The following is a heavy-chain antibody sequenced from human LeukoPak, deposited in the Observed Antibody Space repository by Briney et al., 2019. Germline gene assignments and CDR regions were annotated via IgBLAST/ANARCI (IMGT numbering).Heavy chain of an antibody. V-gene: IGHV4-30-4*08. CDR1: GGSISSGDYY. D-gene: IGHD3-22*01. J-gene: IGHJ4*02. CDR2: IYYTGST. Sequence: SQTLSLTCTVSGGSISSGDYYWSWIRQPPGKGLEWTGYIYYTGSTYYNPSIESRVTISVDTSKNQFSLKLSSVTAADTAVYYCAREQITMRIDYWGQGTLVTVSS. CDR3: AREQITMRIDY.